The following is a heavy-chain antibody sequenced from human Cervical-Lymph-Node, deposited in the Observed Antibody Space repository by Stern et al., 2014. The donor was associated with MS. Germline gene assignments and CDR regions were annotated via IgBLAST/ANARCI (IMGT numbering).Heavy chain of an antibody. Sequence: ESGPALVKPTQTLTLTCTFSGFSLSTSGMCVSWIRQPPGKALEWLALIDWDDDKYYSTSLKTRLTISKDTSKNQVVLTMTNMDPVDTATYYCARLPGIAAAGHDAFDIWGQGTMVTVSS. CDR3: ARLPGIAAAGHDAFDI. CDR1: GFSLSTSGMC. J-gene: IGHJ3*02. V-gene: IGHV2-70*01. CDR2: IDWDDDK. D-gene: IGHD6-13*01.